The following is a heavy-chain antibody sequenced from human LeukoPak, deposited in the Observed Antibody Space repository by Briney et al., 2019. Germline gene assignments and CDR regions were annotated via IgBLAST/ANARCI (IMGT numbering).Heavy chain of an antibody. J-gene: IGHJ4*02. Sequence: ASVKVSCKASGYTFTSYGISWVRQAPGQGLEWMGWISAYNGNTNYAQKLQGRVTMTTDTSTSTAYMELRSLRSDDTAVYYCARGVNYYGSGSYRWGFDYWSQGTLVTVSS. V-gene: IGHV1-18*01. D-gene: IGHD3-10*01. CDR1: GYTFTSYG. CDR2: ISAYNGNT. CDR3: ARGVNYYGSGSYRWGFDY.